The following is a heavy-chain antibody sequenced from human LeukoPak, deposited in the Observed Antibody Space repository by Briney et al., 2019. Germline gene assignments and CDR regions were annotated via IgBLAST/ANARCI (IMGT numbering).Heavy chain of an antibody. D-gene: IGHD2-15*01. Sequence: GGSLRLSCAASGFTFSSYSMNWVRQAPGKGLEWVSSISSSSSYIYYADSVKGRFTISRDNAKNSLYLQMNSLRAEDTAVYYCARDGPVGPYHFDYWGQGTLVTVSS. CDR2: ISSSSSYI. CDR3: ARDGPVGPYHFDY. CDR1: GFTFSSYS. V-gene: IGHV3-21*01. J-gene: IGHJ4*02.